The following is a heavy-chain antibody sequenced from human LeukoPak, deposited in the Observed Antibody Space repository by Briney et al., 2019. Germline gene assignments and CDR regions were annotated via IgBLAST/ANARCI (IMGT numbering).Heavy chain of an antibody. CDR1: GGTFSSYA. CDR3: ARGIAVAGRFDY. J-gene: IGHJ4*02. D-gene: IGHD6-19*01. CDR2: IIPIFGTA. V-gene: IGHV1-69*13. Sequence: GASVKVSCKASGGTFSSYAISWVRQAPGQRLEWMGGIIPIFGTANYAQKFQGRVTITADESTSTAYMELSSLRSEDTAVYYCARGIAVAGRFDYWGQGTLVTVSS.